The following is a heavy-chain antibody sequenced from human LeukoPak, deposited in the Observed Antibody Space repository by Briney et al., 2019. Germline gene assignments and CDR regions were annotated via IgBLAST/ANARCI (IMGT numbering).Heavy chain of an antibody. CDR2: ISAYNGNT. Sequence: ASVKVSCKASGYTFTSYGISWVRQAPGQGLEWMGWISAYNGNTNYAQKLQGRVTMTTDTPTSTAYMELRSLRSDDTAVYYCARVGLYYDSSGRDWYFDLWGRGTLVTVSS. J-gene: IGHJ2*01. D-gene: IGHD3-22*01. CDR1: GYTFTSYG. V-gene: IGHV1-18*01. CDR3: ARVGLYYDSSGRDWYFDL.